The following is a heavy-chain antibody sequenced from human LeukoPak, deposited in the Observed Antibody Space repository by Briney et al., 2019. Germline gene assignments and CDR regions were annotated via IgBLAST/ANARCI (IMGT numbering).Heavy chain of an antibody. D-gene: IGHD1-14*01. Sequence: GGSLRLSCAASGFTFSSYWMHWVRHAPGKGLVWVSRINGDGSRTTYADSVKGRFTISRDNAKNTLYLQMNSLRAEDTAVYYCAKPLGSLPGYWGQGTLVTVSS. J-gene: IGHJ4*02. CDR3: AKPLGSLPGY. CDR2: INGDGSRT. CDR1: GFTFSSYW. V-gene: IGHV3-74*01.